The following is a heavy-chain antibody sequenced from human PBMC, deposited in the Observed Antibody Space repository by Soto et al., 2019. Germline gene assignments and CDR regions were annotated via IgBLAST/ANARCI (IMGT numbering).Heavy chain of an antibody. J-gene: IGHJ6*02. CDR1: GYTFRNYD. V-gene: IGHV1-18*01. D-gene: IGHD6-25*01. CDR2: ISISKGKT. Sequence: QVQLVQSGAEVKRPGASVKVSCKASGYTFRNYDVAWVRRAPGHGLEWMGWISISKGKTYYQESLQGRVTMTMDTGTSTAYMEVRSLRSDATAVSYCARKGSSGNFGLDVWGQGTIVTVSS. CDR3: ARKGSSGNFGLDV.